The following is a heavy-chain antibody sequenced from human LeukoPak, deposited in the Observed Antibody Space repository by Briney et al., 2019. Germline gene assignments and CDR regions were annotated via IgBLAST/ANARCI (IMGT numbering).Heavy chain of an antibody. CDR2: ISSSSSYV. J-gene: IGHJ4*02. V-gene: IGHV3-21*01. CDR3: ARATYYDFWSGYYTDFDY. CDR1: GFTFRSYC. D-gene: IGHD3-3*01. Sequence: GGSLRLSCAASGFTFRSYCMNWVRQAPGKGLEWVSSISSSSSYVYYADSVKGRFTISRDNAKNSLYLQMNSLRAEDTAVYYCARATYYDFWSGYYTDFDYWGQGTLVTVSS.